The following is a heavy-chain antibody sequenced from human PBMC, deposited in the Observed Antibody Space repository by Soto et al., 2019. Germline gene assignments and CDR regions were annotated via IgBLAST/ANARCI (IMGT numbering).Heavy chain of an antibody. D-gene: IGHD1-26*01. CDR2: ISYDGSNK. CDR1: GFTFSSYG. CDR3: AKERGELLGDDYYSGMDV. Sequence: GGSLRLSCAASGFTFSSYGMHWVRQAPGKGLEWVAVISYDGSNKYYADSVKGRFTISRDNSKNTLYLQMNSLRAEDTAVYYCAKERGELLGDDYYSGMDVGGQGTRVTVSS. J-gene: IGHJ6*02. V-gene: IGHV3-30*18.